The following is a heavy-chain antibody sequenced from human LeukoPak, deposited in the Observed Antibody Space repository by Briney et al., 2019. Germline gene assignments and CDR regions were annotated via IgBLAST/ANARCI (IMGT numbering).Heavy chain of an antibody. CDR3: ARLTRTLDY. V-gene: IGHV4-38-2*01. CDR1: GYSISSGYY. J-gene: IGHJ4*02. CDR2: IYHSGST. Sequence: SETLSLTCAVSGYSISSGYYWGWIRQPPGKGLEWIGSIYHSGSTYYNPSLKSRVTISVDTSKNQFSLKLSSVTAADTAVYYCARLTRTLDYWGQGTLVTVSS. D-gene: IGHD2-2*01.